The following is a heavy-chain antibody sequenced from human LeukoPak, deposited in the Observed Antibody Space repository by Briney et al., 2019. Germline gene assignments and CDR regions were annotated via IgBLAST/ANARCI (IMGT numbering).Heavy chain of an antibody. V-gene: IGHV3-23*01. Sequence: PGGSLRLSCAASGFTFNTHAMSWVRQAPGKGLEWASGINGNGASTYYSDSVKGQFTISRDNSKNTLYLQMSSLRAEDTAVYYCAKDQGYYYLDYWGQGTLVTVSS. CDR2: INGNGAST. J-gene: IGHJ4*02. CDR3: AKDQGYYYLDY. D-gene: IGHD2-15*01. CDR1: GFTFNTHA.